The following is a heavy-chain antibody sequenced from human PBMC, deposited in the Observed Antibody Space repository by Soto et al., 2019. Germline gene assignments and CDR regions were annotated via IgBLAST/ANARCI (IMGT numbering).Heavy chain of an antibody. CDR1: GFSLSTSGVG. CDR3: ALIGFDDSSGYLFDF. D-gene: IGHD3-22*01. Sequence: SGPTLVNPTQTLTLTCTFSGFSLSTSGVGVGWIRQPPGKALEWLALIYWDDDKRYSPSLKSRLTITKDTSKNQVVLTMTNMDPVDTATYYCALIGFDDSSGYLFDFWRQGSPDTVSA. J-gene: IGHJ4*02. V-gene: IGHV2-5*02. CDR2: IYWDDDK.